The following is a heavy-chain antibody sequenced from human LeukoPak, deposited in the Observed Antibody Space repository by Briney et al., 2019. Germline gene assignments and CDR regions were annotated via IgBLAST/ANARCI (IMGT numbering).Heavy chain of an antibody. Sequence: GGSLRLSCAASGFTFSSYSMNWVRQAPGKGLEWASSISSSSSYIYYADSVKGRFTISRDNAKNSLYLQMNSLRAEDTAVYYCARERYYYDSSGYYFDYWGQGTLVTVSS. CDR1: GFTFSSYS. CDR2: ISSSSSYI. J-gene: IGHJ4*02. D-gene: IGHD3-22*01. CDR3: ARERYYYDSSGYYFDY. V-gene: IGHV3-21*01.